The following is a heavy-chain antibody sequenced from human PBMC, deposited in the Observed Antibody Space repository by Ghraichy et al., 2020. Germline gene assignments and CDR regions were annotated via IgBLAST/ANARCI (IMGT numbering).Heavy chain of an antibody. V-gene: IGHV3-21*06. J-gene: IGHJ4*02. Sequence: GGSLRLSCAASGFIFSSNSMSWVRQAPGKGLEWVTSISSGSTYIFYADSVKGRFTISRDNVQNSLSLQMNSLRAEDTAVYYCAREVGPYYFDYWGQGTLVTVSS. D-gene: IGHD1-26*01. CDR2: ISSGSTYI. CDR1: GFIFSSNS. CDR3: AREVGPYYFDY.